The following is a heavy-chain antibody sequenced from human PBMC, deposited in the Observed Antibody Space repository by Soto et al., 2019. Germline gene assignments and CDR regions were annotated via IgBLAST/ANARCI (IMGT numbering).Heavy chain of an antibody. D-gene: IGHD2-2*01. CDR1: GGTFSSYA. CDR3: ATCSSTSCWVGVDY. CDR2: IIRICGTA. Sequence: QVQLVQSGAEVKKPGSSVKVSCKASGGTFSSYAISWVRQAHGQGLEWLGGIIRICGTANYAQKFQGRVTITADESTSTDYMEQSSLRSEDTAVYYCATCSSTSCWVGVDYWGQGPLVTVSS. J-gene: IGHJ4*02. V-gene: IGHV1-69*01.